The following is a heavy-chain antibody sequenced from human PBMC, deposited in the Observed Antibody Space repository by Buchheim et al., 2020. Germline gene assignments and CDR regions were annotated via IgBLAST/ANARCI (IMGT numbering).Heavy chain of an antibody. CDR3: AKRVAEGYLGGFDF. J-gene: IGHJ4*02. CDR1: GLIFSSYA. Sequence: EVQLLESGGGLVQPGGSLRLSCEVSGLIFSSYAMRWVRQAPGKGLEWVSGISASGGTTYYADSVQGRFTISRDISKKTLYLQMNRLGVEDTAVYYCAKRVAEGYLGGFDFWGQGT. V-gene: IGHV3-23*01. D-gene: IGHD5-24*01. CDR2: ISASGGTT.